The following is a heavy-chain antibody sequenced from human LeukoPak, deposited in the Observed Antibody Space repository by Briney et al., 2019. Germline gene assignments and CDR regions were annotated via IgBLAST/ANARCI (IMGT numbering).Heavy chain of an antibody. J-gene: IGHJ4*02. CDR2: IFPSGGEI. D-gene: IGHD6-19*01. CDR3: ARILDSAWGELGY. CDR1: GFTFSTFA. Sequence: PGGSLRLSCAASGFTFSTFAMIWVRQPPGKGLEWVSSIFPSGGEIHYADSVRGRFTISRDNSKNTLYLQMNSLRAEDTAVYYCARILDSAWGELGYWGQGTLVTVSS. V-gene: IGHV3-23*01.